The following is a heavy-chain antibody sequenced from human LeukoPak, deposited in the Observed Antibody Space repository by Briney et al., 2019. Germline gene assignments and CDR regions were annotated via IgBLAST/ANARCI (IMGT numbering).Heavy chain of an antibody. D-gene: IGHD6-13*01. CDR2: IYPGDSDT. CDR3: ARQTYSSSWY. CDR1: AYSFTSYW. J-gene: IGHJ4*02. Sequence: GESLKISCKGSAYSFTSYWIGWVRQMPGKGLEWMGIIYPGDSDTRYSPSYQGKVTISADKSISTAYLQWSSLKASDTAMYCCARQTYSSSWYWGQGTLVTVSS. V-gene: IGHV5-51*01.